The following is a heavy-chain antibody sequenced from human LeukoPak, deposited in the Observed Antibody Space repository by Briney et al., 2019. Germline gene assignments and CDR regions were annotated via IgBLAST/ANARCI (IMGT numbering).Heavy chain of an antibody. Sequence: PGGSLRLSCAASGFTFSSYWMHWVRQAPGKRLVRVSRINTDGSSTSYADSVKGRFTISRDNAKNTLYLQMNSLRAEDTAVYYCARDRFTYFPFDYWGQGTLVTVSS. V-gene: IGHV3-74*01. CDR1: GFTFSSYW. J-gene: IGHJ4*02. CDR3: ARDRFTYFPFDY. D-gene: IGHD3-16*02. CDR2: INTDGSST.